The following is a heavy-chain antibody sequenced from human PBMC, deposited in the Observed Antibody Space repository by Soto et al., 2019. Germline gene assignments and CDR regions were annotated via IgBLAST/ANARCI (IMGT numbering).Heavy chain of an antibody. CDR1: GFRFSDYT. V-gene: IGHV3-23*01. J-gene: IGHJ4*02. Sequence: GGSLRLSCAASGFRFSDYTMNWVRQAPGTGPEWVSAITGSGDTTTYADSVKGRFTISRDNFNNILYLELNILRADDTALYYCAKDGIDWGSYFDSWGQGTLVTVSS. CDR2: ITGSGDTT. CDR3: AKDGIDWGSYFDS. D-gene: IGHD3-9*01.